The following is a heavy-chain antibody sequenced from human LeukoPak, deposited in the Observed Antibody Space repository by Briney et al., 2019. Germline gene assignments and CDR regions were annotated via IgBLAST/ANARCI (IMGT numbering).Heavy chain of an antibody. D-gene: IGHD3-22*01. Sequence: PGGSLRLSCAASGFTFSSYSMTWVRQAPGKGLEWVSSISSSSSYIYYADSVKGRFTISRDNAKNSLYLQMNSLRAEGTAVYYCARDFSYYDSSGYTYYFDYWGQGTLVTVSS. CDR3: ARDFSYYDSSGYTYYFDY. CDR2: ISSSSSYI. J-gene: IGHJ4*02. V-gene: IGHV3-21*01. CDR1: GFTFSSYS.